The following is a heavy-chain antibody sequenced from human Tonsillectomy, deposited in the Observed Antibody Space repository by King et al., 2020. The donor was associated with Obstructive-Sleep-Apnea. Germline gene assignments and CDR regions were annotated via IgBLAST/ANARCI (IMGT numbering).Heavy chain of an antibody. CDR1: GGSFSVYY. Sequence: VQLQQWGAGLLKPSETLSLTCAVYGGSFSVYYWSWLRQPPGKGLEWIGEINHSGNTNYNTSLKSRVTISVDTSKNQFSLKLSSVTAADAAVYFCATYGDYVDYFDYWGQGTLVTVSS. CDR2: INHSGNT. D-gene: IGHD4-17*01. J-gene: IGHJ4*02. V-gene: IGHV4-34*01. CDR3: ATYGDYVDYFDY.